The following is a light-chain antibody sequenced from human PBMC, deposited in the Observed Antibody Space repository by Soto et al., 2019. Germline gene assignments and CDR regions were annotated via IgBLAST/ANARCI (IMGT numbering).Light chain of an antibody. Sequence: AIRMTQSPSSFSASTGDRVTITCRASQGISSYLAWYQQKPGKAPKLLMYAASTLQRGVPSRFSGSGSGTEFTLAISSLQPEDFATYYCQQFNDYPITFGQGTRLEIK. CDR1: QGISSY. J-gene: IGKJ5*01. CDR2: AAS. CDR3: QQFNDYPIT. V-gene: IGKV1-8*01.